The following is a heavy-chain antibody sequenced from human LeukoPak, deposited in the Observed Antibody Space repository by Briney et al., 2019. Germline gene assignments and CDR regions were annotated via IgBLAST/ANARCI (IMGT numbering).Heavy chain of an antibody. CDR3: ARAEGGGYCSGGSCYLLYFDY. D-gene: IGHD2-15*01. Sequence: SQTLSLTCAISGDSVSSNSAAWNWIRQSPSRGLEWLGRTYYRSKWYNDYAVSVKSRITINPDTSKNQFSLQLNSVTPEDTAVYYCARAEGGGYCSGGSCYLLYFDYWGQGTLVTVSS. CDR1: GDSVSSNSAA. CDR2: TYYRSKWYN. V-gene: IGHV6-1*01. J-gene: IGHJ4*02.